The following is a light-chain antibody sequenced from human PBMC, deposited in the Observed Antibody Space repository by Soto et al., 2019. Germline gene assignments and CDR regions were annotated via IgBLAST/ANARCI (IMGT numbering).Light chain of an antibody. V-gene: IGKV1-5*03. CDR1: QSISSW. CDR2: KAS. J-gene: IGKJ1*01. Sequence: DIQMTQSPSTLSASVGDRVTITCRASQSISSWLAWYQQKPGKVPKLLIYKASGLESGVPSRFSGSESGTEFTVTISSLQPDDFATYYCQQYNSYPWTFGQGTKVEIK. CDR3: QQYNSYPWT.